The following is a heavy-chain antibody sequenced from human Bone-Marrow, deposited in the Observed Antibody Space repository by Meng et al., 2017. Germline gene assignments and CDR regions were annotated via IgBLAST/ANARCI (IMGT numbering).Heavy chain of an antibody. CDR2: INTNTGNP. D-gene: IGHD6-6*01. CDR3: ARDPGRYSSSIFNRFLKANWFDP. CDR1: GYTFTSYA. Sequence: ASVKVSCKASGYTFTSYAMNWVRQAPGQGLEWMGWINTNTGNPTYAQGFTGRFVFSLDTSVSTAYLQISSLKAEDTAVYYCARDPGRYSSSIFNRFLKANWFDPWGQGTRVTVSS. V-gene: IGHV7-4-1*02. J-gene: IGHJ5*02.